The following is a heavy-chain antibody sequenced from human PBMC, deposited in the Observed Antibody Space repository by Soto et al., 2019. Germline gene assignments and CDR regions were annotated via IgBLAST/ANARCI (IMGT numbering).Heavy chain of an antibody. V-gene: IGHV1-69*02. CDR1: GGTFSSYT. D-gene: IGHD6-6*01. CDR2: IIPILGIA. J-gene: IGHJ2*01. Sequence: ASVKVSCKASGGTFSSYTISWVRQAPGQGLEWMGRIIPILGIANYAQKFQGRVTITADKSTSTAYMELSSLRSEDTAVYYCARAGQYSGRPYWYFDLWGRGTLVTVSS. CDR3: ARAGQYSGRPYWYFDL.